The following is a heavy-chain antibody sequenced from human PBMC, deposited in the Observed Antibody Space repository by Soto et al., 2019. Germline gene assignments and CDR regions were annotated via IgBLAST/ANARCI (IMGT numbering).Heavy chain of an antibody. J-gene: IGHJ5*02. CDR3: ARDDFDWFPDPRWFDP. Sequence: QVQLQESGPGLVKPSGTLSLTCAVSGGSISSSNWWSWVRQPPGKGLEWIGEIYHSGSTNYNPSLKIRVTISVDKSKNQFSLKLSSVTAADTAVYYCARDDFDWFPDPRWFDPWGQGTLVTVSS. CDR1: GGSISSSNW. D-gene: IGHD3-9*01. V-gene: IGHV4-4*02. CDR2: IYHSGST.